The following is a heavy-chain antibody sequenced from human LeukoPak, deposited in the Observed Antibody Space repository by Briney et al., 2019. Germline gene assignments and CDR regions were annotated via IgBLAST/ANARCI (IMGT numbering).Heavy chain of an antibody. D-gene: IGHD4-17*01. CDR2: IYTSGST. CDR3: ARDLYGDYVEINWFDP. J-gene: IGHJ5*02. Sequence: PSETLSLTCTVSGGSISSYYWSWIRQPAGKGLEWIGRIYTSGSTNYNPSLKSRVTMSVDTSKNQFSLKLSSVTAADTAVYYCARDLYGDYVEINWFDPWGQGTLVTVSS. CDR1: GGSISSYY. V-gene: IGHV4-4*07.